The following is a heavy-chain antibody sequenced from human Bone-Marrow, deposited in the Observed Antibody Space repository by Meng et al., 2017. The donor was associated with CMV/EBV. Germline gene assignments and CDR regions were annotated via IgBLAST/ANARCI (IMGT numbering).Heavy chain of an antibody. CDR2: IRYDGSNK. Sequence: GESLKISCAASGFTFSSYGMHWVRQAPGQGLEWVAFIRYDGSNKYYADSVKGRFTNSRDNSKNTLYLQMNSLRAVDTVVYYCAKDHRMTNYGMDVWGQGPTVTVYS. CDR3: AKDHRMTNYGMDV. D-gene: IGHD2-8*01. CDR1: GFTFSSYG. J-gene: IGHJ6*02. V-gene: IGHV3-30*02.